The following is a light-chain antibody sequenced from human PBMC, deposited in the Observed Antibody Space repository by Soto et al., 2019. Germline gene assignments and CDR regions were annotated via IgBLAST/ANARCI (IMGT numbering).Light chain of an antibody. CDR3: SSYTINSTLV. Sequence: QSVLTQPASVSGSPGQSITISCTGTSSDVGAYDYVSWYQHHPGQAPKLMIYEVSDRPSGVSNRFSGSKSGNTASLTISGLQAADEADYYCSSYTINSTLVFGGGTKVTVL. CDR1: SSDVGAYDY. CDR2: EVS. J-gene: IGLJ3*02. V-gene: IGLV2-14*01.